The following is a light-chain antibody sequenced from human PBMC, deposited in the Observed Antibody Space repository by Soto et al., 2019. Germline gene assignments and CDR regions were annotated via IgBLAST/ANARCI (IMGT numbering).Light chain of an antibody. J-gene: IGLJ2*01. CDR3: CSKVTGTNLKI. CDR1: NSDAGGSNY. Sequence: QSALTQPPSASGSPGQSVTISCTGTNSDAGGSNYVSWYQQHPGKAPKLVIYEVIKRPSGVPNRFSGSRSCNTASLTVTGVQAEDEADYYCCSKVTGTNLKIFGGGTKVTVL. CDR2: EVI. V-gene: IGLV2-8*01.